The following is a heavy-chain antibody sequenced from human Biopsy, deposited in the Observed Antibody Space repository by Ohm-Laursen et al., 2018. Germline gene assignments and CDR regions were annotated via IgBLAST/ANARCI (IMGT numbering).Heavy chain of an antibody. J-gene: IGHJ2*01. Sequence: GPPSPTSPVSWGSLNSYYLGLIRQPPREGLGGIGYVYLTGSTDYNPSLQSRVTISVDTSKNHFSLRLRSVTPADTAIYYCARDRGYYSDRTVPGYFDLWGRGTLVTVSS. CDR1: WGSLNSYY. V-gene: IGHV4-59*01. D-gene: IGHD3-22*01. CDR2: VYLTGST. CDR3: ARDRGYYSDRTVPGYFDL.